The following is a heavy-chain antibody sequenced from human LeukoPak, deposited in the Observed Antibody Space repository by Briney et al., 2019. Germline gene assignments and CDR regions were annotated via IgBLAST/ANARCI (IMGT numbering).Heavy chain of an antibody. CDR1: GGSISRYY. Sequence: SGTLSLTCTVSGGSISRYYWSWIRQPSGKGLEWIGYIYYSGSTNYNPSLKSRVTISVDTSKNQFSLKLSSVTAADTAVYYCARDGVLGGLFVWDYWGQGTLVTVSS. J-gene: IGHJ4*02. V-gene: IGHV4-59*01. D-gene: IGHD3-16*01. CDR3: ARDGVLGGLFVWDY. CDR2: IYYSGST.